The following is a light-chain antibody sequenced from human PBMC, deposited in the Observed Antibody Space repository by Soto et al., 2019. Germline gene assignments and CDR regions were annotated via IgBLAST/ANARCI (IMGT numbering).Light chain of an antibody. CDR3: QQYGSSPPFT. CDR1: QSVSNN. CDR2: GTS. J-gene: IGKJ3*01. V-gene: IGKV3-20*01. Sequence: EIVMTHSPATLSVSPGERATLSCRASQSVSNNLAWYQQKPGQAPRLLTYGTSSRATGIPDRFSGSGSGTDFTLTISRLEPEDFAVYYCQQYGSSPPFTFGPGTKVDIK.